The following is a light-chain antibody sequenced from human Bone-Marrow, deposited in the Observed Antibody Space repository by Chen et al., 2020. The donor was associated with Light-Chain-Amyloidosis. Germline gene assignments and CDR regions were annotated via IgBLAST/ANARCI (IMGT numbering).Light chain of an antibody. CDR1: NIGSTS. CDR2: DDS. J-gene: IGLJ3*02. Sequence: SYVLTQPSSVSVAPGQTATIACGGNNIGSTSVHWYQQTPGQAPLLVFYDDSDRPSGIPERLSGSNSGNTATLTISRVEAGDEANYSCQVWDRSSDRPVFGRGTKLTVL. V-gene: IGLV3-21*02. CDR3: QVWDRSSDRPV.